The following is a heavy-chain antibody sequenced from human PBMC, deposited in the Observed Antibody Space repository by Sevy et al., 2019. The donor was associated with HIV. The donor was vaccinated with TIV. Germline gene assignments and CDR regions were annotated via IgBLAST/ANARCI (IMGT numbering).Heavy chain of an antibody. J-gene: IGHJ5*02. CDR2: IYSGGST. D-gene: IGHD3-3*01. Sequence: GGSLRLSCAASGFTVSSNYMSWVRQAPGKGLEWVSVIYSGGSTYYADSVKDRFTISRDNSKNTLYLQMNSLRAEDTAVYYCARGGYYDFWSGSRDWFDPWGQGTLVTVSS. CDR3: ARGGYYDFWSGSRDWFDP. CDR1: GFTVSSNY. V-gene: IGHV3-53*01.